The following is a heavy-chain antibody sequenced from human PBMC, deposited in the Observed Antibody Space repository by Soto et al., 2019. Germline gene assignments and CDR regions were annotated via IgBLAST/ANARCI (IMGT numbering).Heavy chain of an antibody. V-gene: IGHV1-46*03. CDR3: ARDRVVVAATPIFDY. D-gene: IGHD2-15*01. Sequence: GASVKVSCKASGYTFTSYYMHWVRQAPGQGLEWMGIINPSGGSTSYAQKFQGRVTMTGDTSTSTVYMELSSLRSEDTAVYYCARDRVVVAATPIFDYWGQGTLVTVFS. J-gene: IGHJ4*02. CDR2: INPSGGST. CDR1: GYTFTSYY.